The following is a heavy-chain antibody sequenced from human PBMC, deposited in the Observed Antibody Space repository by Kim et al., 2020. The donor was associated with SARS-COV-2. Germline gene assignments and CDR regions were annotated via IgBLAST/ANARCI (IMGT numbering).Heavy chain of an antibody. Sequence: SETLSLTCTVSGGSISSSSYYWGWIRQPPGKGLEWIGSIYYSGSTYYNPSLKSRVTISVDTSKNQFSLKLSSVTAADTAVYYCARHPGGGSYYISGNGWFDPWGQGTLVTVSS. CDR3: ARHPGGGSYYISGNGWFDP. J-gene: IGHJ5*02. D-gene: IGHD3-10*01. V-gene: IGHV4-39*01. CDR1: GGSISSSSYY. CDR2: IYYSGST.